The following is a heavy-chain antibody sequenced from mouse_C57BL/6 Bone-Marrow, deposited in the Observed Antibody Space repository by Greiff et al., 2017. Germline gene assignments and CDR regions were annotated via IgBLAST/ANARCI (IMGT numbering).Heavy chain of an antibody. CDR2: IRLKSDNYAT. D-gene: IGHD2-4*01. CDR3: TSYDYGAY. J-gene: IGHJ3*01. CDR1: GFTFSNYW. Sequence: EVKVEESGGGLVQPGGSMKLSCVASGFTFSNYWMNWVRQSPEKGLEWVAQIRLKSDNYATHYAESVKGRFTISRDDSKSSVYLQMNNLRAEDTGIYYCTSYDYGAYWGQGTLVTVSA. V-gene: IGHV6-3*01.